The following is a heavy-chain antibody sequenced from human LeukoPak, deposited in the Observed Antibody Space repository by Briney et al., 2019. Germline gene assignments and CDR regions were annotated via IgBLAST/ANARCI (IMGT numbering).Heavy chain of an antibody. CDR3: AKVDYWSPEDYFDS. D-gene: IGHD1-1*01. CDR2: ISSSGGKT. V-gene: IGHV3-23*01. J-gene: IGHJ4*02. Sequence: GGSLRLSCAASGFTFSSYAMSWVRQAPGKGLEWVSGISSSGGKTYYAASVKGRFTISRDNSQNTVFLQMNSLRAEDTAVYYCAKVDYWSPEDYFDSWGQGILVTVSS. CDR1: GFTFSSYA.